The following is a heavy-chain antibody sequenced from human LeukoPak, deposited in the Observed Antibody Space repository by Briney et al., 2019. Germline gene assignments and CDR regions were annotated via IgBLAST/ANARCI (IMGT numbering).Heavy chain of an antibody. Sequence: GGSLRLSCAASGFTFDDYAMHWVRQAPGQGLEWVSLISGDGGSTYYADSVKGRFTISRDNSKNSLYLQMNSLRTEDTALYYCAKDAGIAAAGTPYSSGSGLDYWGQGTLVTVSS. CDR1: GFTFDDYA. CDR3: AKDAGIAAAGTPYSSGSGLDY. CDR2: ISGDGGST. D-gene: IGHD6-13*01. J-gene: IGHJ4*02. V-gene: IGHV3-43*02.